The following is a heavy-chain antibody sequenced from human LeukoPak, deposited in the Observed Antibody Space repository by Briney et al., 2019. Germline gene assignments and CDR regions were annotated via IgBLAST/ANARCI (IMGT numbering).Heavy chain of an antibody. J-gene: IGHJ4*02. Sequence: PSETLSLTCTVSGGSISSSSYYWGWIRQPPGKGLEWIGSFYYSGSTYYNPSLKSRVTISVDTSKNQFSLKLSSVTAADTAVYYCARGSIVGATPFDYWGQGTLVTVSS. CDR3: ARGSIVGATPFDY. CDR1: GGSISSSSYY. D-gene: IGHD1-26*01. V-gene: IGHV4-39*07. CDR2: FYYSGST.